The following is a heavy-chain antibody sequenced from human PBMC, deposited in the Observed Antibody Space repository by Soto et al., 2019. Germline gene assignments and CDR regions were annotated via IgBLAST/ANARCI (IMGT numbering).Heavy chain of an antibody. J-gene: IGHJ6*02. CDR3: ARGTDSSSWTPYYYYGMDV. Sequence: ASVKVSCKASGYTFTGYYMHWVRQAPGQGLEWMGWINPNSGGTNCAQKFQGRVTMTRDTSISTAYMELSRLRSDDTAVYYCARGTDSSSWTPYYYYGMDVWGQGTTVTVSS. V-gene: IGHV1-2*02. CDR2: INPNSGGT. D-gene: IGHD6-13*01. CDR1: GYTFTGYY.